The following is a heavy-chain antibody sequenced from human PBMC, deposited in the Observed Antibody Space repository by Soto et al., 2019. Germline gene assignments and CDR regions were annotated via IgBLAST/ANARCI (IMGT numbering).Heavy chain of an antibody. V-gene: IGHV3-30*09. D-gene: IGHD2-15*01. Sequence: SLRLSCAASGFTFSTYALHWVRQAPGKGLEWVTLISHDGNNEFYADSVKGRFAISRDNSKNMVYLQMNSLRVEDTAVYYCARDQSHCSGGSCYWIDYWGQGT. J-gene: IGHJ4*02. CDR3: ARDQSHCSGGSCYWIDY. CDR1: GFTFSTYA. CDR2: ISHDGNNE.